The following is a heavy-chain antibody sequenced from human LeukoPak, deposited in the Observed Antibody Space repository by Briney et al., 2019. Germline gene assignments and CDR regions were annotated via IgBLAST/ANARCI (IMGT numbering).Heavy chain of an antibody. V-gene: IGHV3-48*04. CDR1: GFSFSTYS. J-gene: IGHJ4*02. D-gene: IGHD1-1*01. CDR2: IVGSSSNI. Sequence: PGGSLRLSCTPSGFSFSTYSMSWVRQAPGKGLEWVSYIVGSSSNIYYADSVKGRFTISRDNAKNSLYLQMDSLRAEDTAVYYCATDSPETAAFDFWGQGTLVTVSS. CDR3: ATDSPETAAFDF.